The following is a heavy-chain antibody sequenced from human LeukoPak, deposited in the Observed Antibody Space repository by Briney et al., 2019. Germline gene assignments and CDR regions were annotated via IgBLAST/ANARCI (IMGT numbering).Heavy chain of an antibody. D-gene: IGHD5-24*01. V-gene: IGHV4-59*01. CDR3: ARGAMATTPFFDY. CDR2: VYYTGST. CDR1: GGSISNYY. Sequence: SETLSLTCPVSGGSISNYYYWTWIRQPPGKGLEWIGYVYYTGSTNFNPSLKSRVTMSLDTSRNQFSLKLTTLTAADTAVYYCARGAMATTPFFDYWGQGTLVTVSS. J-gene: IGHJ4*02.